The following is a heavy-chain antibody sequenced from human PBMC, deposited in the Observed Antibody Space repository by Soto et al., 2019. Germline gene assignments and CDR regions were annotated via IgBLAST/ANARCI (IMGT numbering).Heavy chain of an antibody. Sequence: QVHLQESGPGLVTPSQTLSLTCTVSGGSISRGGYYWNWIRQHPEKGLEWIGFMFYSGCTYYNPSLKSLGTISMDTSKNHVSPNLSAVTAADTALYYCAGGPPRACLIAVRRGLDYWGQGLLVTVSS. D-gene: IGHD6-6*01. V-gene: IGHV4-31*01. CDR1: GGSISRGGYY. J-gene: IGHJ4*02. CDR3: AGGPPRACLIAVRRGLDY. CDR2: MFYSGCT.